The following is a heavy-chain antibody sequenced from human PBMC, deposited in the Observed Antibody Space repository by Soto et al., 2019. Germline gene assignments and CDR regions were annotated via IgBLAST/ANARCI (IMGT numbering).Heavy chain of an antibody. J-gene: IGHJ4*02. CDR3: TRGAAGFDY. CDR1: GFTFSGYD. CDR2: IATTGDT. Sequence: PGGSLRLSCAASGFTFSGYDFHWVRQATGKGLEWVSAIATTGDTYYAGSVKGRFTISRENAKNSLYLQMNSLRAGDTAVYYCTRGAAGFDYWGQGTLVTVS. D-gene: IGHD6-13*01. V-gene: IGHV3-13*01.